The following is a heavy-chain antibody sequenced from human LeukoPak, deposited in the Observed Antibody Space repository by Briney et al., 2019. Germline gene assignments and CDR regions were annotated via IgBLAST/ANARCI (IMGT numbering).Heavy chain of an antibody. CDR3: ARVDVGNDYLDY. J-gene: IGHJ4*02. CDR1: GSTFSSYE. CDR2: VSSGAFNI. V-gene: IGHV3-48*03. Sequence: AGSRRLSCTASGSTFSSYEMNWVRQAPGKGREWVSYVSSGAFNIYYADSVKDRFTVSRDTAKNSLYMRMNSLRAEDTAVNYRARVDVGNDYLDYWGQGTLVTVSS. D-gene: IGHD7-27*01.